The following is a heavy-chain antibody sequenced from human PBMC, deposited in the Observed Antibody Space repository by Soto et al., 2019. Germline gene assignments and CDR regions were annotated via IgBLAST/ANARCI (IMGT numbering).Heavy chain of an antibody. CDR2: IKSNTDGGTI. D-gene: IGHD5-12*01. CDR1: GFTFSNAW. Sequence: EVQLVESGGGLVKPGGSLRLSCAASGFTFSNAWMSWVRQAPGQGLEWVGRIKSNTDGGTIDHDAPVKGILTISRDASTNTLYLPMNSRNTEDTAVYYCIAGARSFSGYERVYWVQGTLVTVSS. J-gene: IGHJ4*02. V-gene: IGHV3-15*01. CDR3: IAGARSFSGYERVY.